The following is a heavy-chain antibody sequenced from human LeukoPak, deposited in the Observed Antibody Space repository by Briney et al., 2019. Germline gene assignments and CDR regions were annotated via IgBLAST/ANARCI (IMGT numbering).Heavy chain of an antibody. J-gene: IGHJ6*03. CDR1: GYTFTSYY. CDR3: ARDRNLEVVPEEDYMDV. V-gene: IGHV1-46*01. CDR2: INPSGGST. Sequence: ASVKVSCKASGYTFTSYYMHWVRQAPGQGLEWMGIINPSGGSTSYAQKFQGRVTMTRDTSTSTVYMELSSLRSEDTAVYYCARDRNLEVVPEEDYMDVWGKGTTVTVSS. D-gene: IGHD2-2*01.